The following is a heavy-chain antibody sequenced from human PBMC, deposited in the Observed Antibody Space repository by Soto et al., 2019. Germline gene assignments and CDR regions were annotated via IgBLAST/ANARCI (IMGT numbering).Heavy chain of an antibody. D-gene: IGHD3-3*01. J-gene: IGHJ5*02. CDR2: IYYIGST. Sequence: QVQLQESGPGLVKPSQTLSLTCTVSGGSISSGGYYWNWIRQHPGKGLEWIGYIYYIGSTYYNPSLKRRVTRSLGTSKNQFSLRLSSVTAADTGVEYCARSVFPWGQGTLVTVSS. V-gene: IGHV4-31*03. CDR1: GGSISSGGYY. CDR3: ARSVFP.